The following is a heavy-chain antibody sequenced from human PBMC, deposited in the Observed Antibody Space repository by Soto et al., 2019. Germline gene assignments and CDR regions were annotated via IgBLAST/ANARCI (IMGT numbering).Heavy chain of an antibody. J-gene: IGHJ2*01. CDR2: VSSEGGTQ. Sequence: QVQLVESGGGVVQPGGSLRLSCAASGFTFSTYAMQWVRQAPGKGLEWVAVVSSEGGTQFYADSVKGRFTISRDNSKNSLYLKMTSLTIEDAAIYYCARETYYSGHGIGNLDLWGPGTLVTVSS. CDR3: ARETYYSGHGIGNLDL. V-gene: IGHV3-30-3*01. D-gene: IGHD5-12*01. CDR1: GFTFSTYA.